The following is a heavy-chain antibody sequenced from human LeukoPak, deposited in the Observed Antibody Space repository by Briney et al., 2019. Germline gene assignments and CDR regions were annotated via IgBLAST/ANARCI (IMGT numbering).Heavy chain of an antibody. CDR3: ARYSSGWYHFDY. D-gene: IGHD6-19*01. V-gene: IGHV4-34*01. Sequence: SETLSLTCAYSGSFSGYYWSWIRQSPGQGLEWIGEINHSGSTNYNPSLKSRVTMSVDTSKNHFSLSLRSVTAADTAVYYCARYSSGWYHFDYWGQGTLVTVSS. J-gene: IGHJ4*02. CDR1: SGSFSGYY. CDR2: INHSGST.